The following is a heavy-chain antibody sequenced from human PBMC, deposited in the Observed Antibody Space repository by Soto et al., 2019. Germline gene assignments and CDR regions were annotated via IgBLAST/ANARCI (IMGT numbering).Heavy chain of an antibody. CDR3: ARGYGRNFDY. J-gene: IGHJ4*02. V-gene: IGHV4-39*01. CDR2: IYNTGNA. D-gene: IGHD5-18*01. CDR1: GGSISSSSYY. Sequence: PSETLSLTCTVSGGSISSSSYYWGWIRQPPGKGLEWIGNIYNTGNAYYNPSLKSRVTISVDSSKNQFSLKLSSVTAADTAVYYCARGYGRNFDYWGQGTLVTVSS.